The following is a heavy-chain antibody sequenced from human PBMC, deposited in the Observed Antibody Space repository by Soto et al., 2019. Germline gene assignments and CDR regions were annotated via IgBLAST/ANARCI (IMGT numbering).Heavy chain of an antibody. J-gene: IGHJ4*02. CDR2: INPSGGSS. D-gene: IGHD2-15*01. CDR3: ARVYCSGGSCYWIDY. Sequence: ASVKVSCKAFGYTFTSYYMHWVRQAPGQGLEWMGIINPSGGSSSYAQKFQGRVTMTRDTSTSTVYMELSSLRSEDTAGYYCARVYCSGGSCYWIDYWGQGTLVTVSS. V-gene: IGHV1-46*03. CDR1: GYTFTSYY.